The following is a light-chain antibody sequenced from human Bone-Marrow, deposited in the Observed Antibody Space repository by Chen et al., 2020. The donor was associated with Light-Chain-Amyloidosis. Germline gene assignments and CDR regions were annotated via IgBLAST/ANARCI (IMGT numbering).Light chain of an antibody. CDR1: QSISSY. J-gene: IGKJ1*01. CDR2: AAS. CDR3: QQSYRTPET. Sequence: DIQMTQSPSSLSASVGDRVTITCRASQSISSYLNWYQQKPGKAPKLLIYAASSLQSGVPSRFSGSGSGTDFTLTISSLQPEDFATYYCQQSYRTPETFGQGTMVEIQ. V-gene: IGKV1-39*01.